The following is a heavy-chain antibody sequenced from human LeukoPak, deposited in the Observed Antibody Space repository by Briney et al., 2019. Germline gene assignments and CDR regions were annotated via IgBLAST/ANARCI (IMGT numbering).Heavy chain of an antibody. CDR3: AKGGSDSSGYYSLYYYYYMDV. CDR1: GFTFSSYG. D-gene: IGHD3-22*01. CDR2: ISPSGRNT. J-gene: IGHJ6*03. V-gene: IGHV3-23*01. Sequence: PGGSLRLSCAASGFTFSSYGMSWVRQAPGKGLERVSAISPSGRNTYYADSVKGRFIISRDNSKNMLYLQMSSLRAEDTAVYYCAKGGSDSSGYYSLYYYYYMDVWGKGTTVTISS.